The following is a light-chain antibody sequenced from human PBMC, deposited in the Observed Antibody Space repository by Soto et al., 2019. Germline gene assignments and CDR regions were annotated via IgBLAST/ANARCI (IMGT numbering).Light chain of an antibody. Sequence: IQLTQSPSSLSASVGDRVTITCRASQAIRSALGWYQQKPGKVPKLLIYAASTLQSGVPSRFSGSGSGTEFTLTISSLQPEDFATYYCQQSYSTPPTFGQGTKEDI. CDR2: AAS. CDR3: QQSYSTPPT. J-gene: IGKJ1*01. V-gene: IGKV1-39*01. CDR1: QAIRSA.